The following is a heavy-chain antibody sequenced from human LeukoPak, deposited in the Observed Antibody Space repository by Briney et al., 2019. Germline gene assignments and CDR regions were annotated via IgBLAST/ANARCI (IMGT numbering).Heavy chain of an antibody. Sequence: PGGSLRLSCAASGFTFSSYAMHWVRQAPGKGLEWVAVISYDGSNKYYADSVKGRFTISRDNSKNTLYLQMNSLRAEDTAVYYCARDEVTMVRGVITYYFDYWGQGTLVTVSS. CDR2: ISYDGSNK. V-gene: IGHV3-30*04. CDR1: GFTFSSYA. CDR3: ARDEVTMVRGVITYYFDY. J-gene: IGHJ4*02. D-gene: IGHD3-10*01.